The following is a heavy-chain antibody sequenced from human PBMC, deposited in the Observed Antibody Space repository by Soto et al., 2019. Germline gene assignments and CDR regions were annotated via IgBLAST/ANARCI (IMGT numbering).Heavy chain of an antibody. Sequence: SVQVSCQASGGTFSSYAISWVRQAPGQGLEWMGGIIPTFGTANYAQKFQGRVTITADESTSTAYMELSSLRSEDTAVYYCAIPAGYSSGFDYWGQGTRVTVSS. J-gene: IGHJ4*02. D-gene: IGHD6-19*01. CDR3: AIPAGYSSGFDY. V-gene: IGHV1-69*01. CDR1: GGTFSSYA. CDR2: IIPTFGTA.